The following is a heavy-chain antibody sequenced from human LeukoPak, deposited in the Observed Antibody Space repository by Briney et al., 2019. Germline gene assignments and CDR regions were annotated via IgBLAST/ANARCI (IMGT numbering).Heavy chain of an antibody. CDR3: ARDQTTIAARSIDY. J-gene: IGHJ4*02. CDR2: INPNSGGT. Sequence: ASVKVSCKASGYTFTGYYMHWVRQAPGQGLEWMGWINPNSGGTNYAQKFQGRVTMTRDTSISTAYMEVSRLRSDDTAVYYCARDQTTIAARSIDYWGQGTLVTVSS. D-gene: IGHD6-6*01. V-gene: IGHV1-2*02. CDR1: GYTFTGYY.